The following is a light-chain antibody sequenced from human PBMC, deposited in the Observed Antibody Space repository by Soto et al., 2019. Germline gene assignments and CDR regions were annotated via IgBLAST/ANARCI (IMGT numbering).Light chain of an antibody. CDR3: SSYTSSSIYV. Sequence: QSALTQPPSVSGSPGQSVTISCTGTSSDVGSYNRVSRYQQPPGTAPKLMIYEVSNRPSGVPDRFSGSKSGNTASLTISGLQAEDEADYYCSSYTSSSIYVFGTGTKVTVL. V-gene: IGLV2-18*02. CDR2: EVS. CDR1: SSDVGSYNR. J-gene: IGLJ1*01.